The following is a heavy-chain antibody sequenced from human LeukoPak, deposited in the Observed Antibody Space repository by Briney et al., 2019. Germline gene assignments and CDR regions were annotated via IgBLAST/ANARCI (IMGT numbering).Heavy chain of an antibody. CDR3: AKEPSIAARGNDY. CDR2: ISYDGSNK. D-gene: IGHD6-6*01. J-gene: IGHJ4*02. V-gene: IGHV3-30*18. CDR1: GFTFSSYG. Sequence: QPGRPLRLSCAASGFTFSSYGMHWVRQAPGKGLEWVAVISYDGSNKYYADSVKGRFTISRDNSKNTLYLQMNSLRAEDTAVYYCAKEPSIAARGNDYWGQGTLVTVSS.